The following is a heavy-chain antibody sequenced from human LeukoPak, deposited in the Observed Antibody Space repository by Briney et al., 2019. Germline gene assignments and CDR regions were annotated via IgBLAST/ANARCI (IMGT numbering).Heavy chain of an antibody. V-gene: IGHV1-18*01. Sequence: ASVKVSCKASGYTFTSYGITWVRQAPGQELEWMGWISAYNSSANYAEKLQGRLSMTTDTSTSTAYMYLRSLRSDDTALYFCASVRGYTYGSHAFDIWGQGTAVIVSS. CDR1: GYTFTSYG. CDR2: ISAYNSSA. CDR3: ASVRGYTYGSHAFDI. D-gene: IGHD5-18*01. J-gene: IGHJ3*02.